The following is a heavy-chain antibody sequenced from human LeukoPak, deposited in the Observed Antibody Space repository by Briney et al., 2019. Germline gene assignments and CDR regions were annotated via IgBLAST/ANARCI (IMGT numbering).Heavy chain of an antibody. CDR3: ARSVCTSCSPIYYYYYGMDV. Sequence: PSETLSLTCTVSGVSISSYYWSWIRQPPGKGLEWIGYIYYSGSTNYNPSLKSRVTISVDTSKNQFSLKLSSVTAADTAVYYCARSVCTSCSPIYYYYYGMDVWGQGTTVTVSS. V-gene: IGHV4-59*01. J-gene: IGHJ6*02. CDR1: GVSISSYY. CDR2: IYYSGST. D-gene: IGHD2-2*01.